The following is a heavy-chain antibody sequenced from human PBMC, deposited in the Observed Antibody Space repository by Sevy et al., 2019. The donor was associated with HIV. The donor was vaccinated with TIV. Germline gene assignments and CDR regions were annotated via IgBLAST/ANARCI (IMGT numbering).Heavy chain of an antibody. J-gene: IGHJ3*02. CDR3: AKESGSYYDFWSGHDAFDI. CDR2: ISYDVSSK. CDR1: GFNFSSYG. Sequence: GGSLRLSCAASGFNFSSYGMHWVRQAPGKGLEWVAVISYDVSSKYYAESVKGRFTISRDNSKNTLYLQISSLRAEDTAVYYCAKESGSYYDFWSGHDAFDIWGQGTMVTVSS. D-gene: IGHD3-3*01. V-gene: IGHV3-30*18.